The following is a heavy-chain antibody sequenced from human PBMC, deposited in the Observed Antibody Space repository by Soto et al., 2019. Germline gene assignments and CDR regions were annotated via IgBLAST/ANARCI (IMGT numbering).Heavy chain of an antibody. D-gene: IGHD3-9*01. CDR1: GYTFTSYY. J-gene: IGHJ6*02. CDR2: INPSGGST. V-gene: IGHV1-46*01. CDR3: ARSTILTGYQSLPYYYYYGMDV. Sequence: ASVKVSCKASGYTFTSYYMHWVRQGPGQGLQWMGIINPSGGSTSYAQKFQGRVTMTRDTSTSTVYMELSSLRSEDTAVYYCARSTILTGYQSLPYYYYYGMDVWGQGTTVTVS.